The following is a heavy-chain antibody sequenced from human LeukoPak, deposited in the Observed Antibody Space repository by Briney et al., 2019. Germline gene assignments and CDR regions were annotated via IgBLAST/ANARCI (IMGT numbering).Heavy chain of an antibody. CDR3: ATAGPISGRHNYFDS. CDR1: GGSITGSY. J-gene: IGHJ4*02. D-gene: IGHD3-10*01. Sequence: PSETLPLTCTVSGGSITGSYWSWLRQPPGKGLEYIGYIYYSGSTNYNPSLKSRVTISVDTSKNQFSLKLTSVTAADTAVYYCATAGPISGRHNYFDSWGQGTLVTVSS. V-gene: IGHV4-59*01. CDR2: IYYSGST.